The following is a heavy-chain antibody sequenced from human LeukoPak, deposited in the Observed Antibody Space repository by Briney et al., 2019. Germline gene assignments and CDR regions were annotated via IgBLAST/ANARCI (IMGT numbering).Heavy chain of an antibody. CDR3: ARDHGYSGYDYYSYY. CDR1: GFTFSTYV. J-gene: IGHJ4*02. CDR2: IWYDGSNQ. V-gene: IGHV3-33*01. D-gene: IGHD5-12*01. Sequence: PGGSLRLSCAASGFTFSTYVMHWVRQAPGKGLEWVAVIWYDGSNQNYADSVKGRFTISRDNSKNTLYLQMNSLRAEDTAVYYCARDHGYSGYDYYSYYWGQGTLVTVSS.